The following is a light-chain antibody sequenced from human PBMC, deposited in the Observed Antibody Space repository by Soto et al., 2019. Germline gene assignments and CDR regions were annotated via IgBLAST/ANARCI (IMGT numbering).Light chain of an antibody. Sequence: EIVLTQSPDTLSLSPGERATLACRASQSVDNYLAWYQQRPGQAPRLLIYDASNRASGIPARFSGSGSGTDFNLTISSLEPEDFAVYYCQQRSTGPPLTFGGGTKVEIK. CDR3: QQRSTGPPLT. J-gene: IGKJ4*01. CDR2: DAS. CDR1: QSVDNY. V-gene: IGKV3-11*01.